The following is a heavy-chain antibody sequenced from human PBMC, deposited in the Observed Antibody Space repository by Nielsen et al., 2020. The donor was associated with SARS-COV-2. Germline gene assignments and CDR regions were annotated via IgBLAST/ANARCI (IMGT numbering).Heavy chain of an antibody. Sequence: GESLKISCAASGFTVSSNYMSWVRQAPGKGLEWVSVIYSGGSTYYADSVKGRFTISRDSSRNTVYLQLNSLRVDDTAVYFCSKDLEERVATIPSYLYHAMDVWGPGITVTVSS. D-gene: IGHD2/OR15-2a*01. J-gene: IGHJ6*02. CDR1: GFTVSSNY. CDR2: IYSGGST. V-gene: IGHV3-53*05. CDR3: SKDLEERVATIPSYLYHAMDV.